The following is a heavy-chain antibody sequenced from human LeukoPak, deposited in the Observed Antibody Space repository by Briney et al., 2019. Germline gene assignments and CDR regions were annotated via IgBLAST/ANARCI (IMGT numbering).Heavy chain of an antibody. V-gene: IGHV1-69*04. CDR3: ARDRPSTTDGY. CDR2: IIPILGIA. J-gene: IGHJ4*02. Sequence: ASVKVSCKASGGTFSSYAISWVRQAPGQGLEWMGRIIPILGIANYAQKFQGRVTITADKSTSTAYMELSSLRSEDTAVYCCARDRPSTTDGYWGQGTLVTVSS. CDR1: GGTFSSYA. D-gene: IGHD4-17*01.